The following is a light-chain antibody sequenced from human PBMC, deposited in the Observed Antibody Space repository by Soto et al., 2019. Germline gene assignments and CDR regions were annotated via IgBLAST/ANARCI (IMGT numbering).Light chain of an antibody. Sequence: SVLTQSPSTSGTPGQRVTFSCSGSSSNIGGNIVNWYQQIPGTAPKLLIYNNNGRPSGVPDRFSGSKSGTSASLAISGLQSEDEADYYCAVWDDSLNGVLFGGGTKLTVL. J-gene: IGLJ2*01. V-gene: IGLV1-44*01. CDR2: NNN. CDR1: SSNIGGNI. CDR3: AVWDDSLNGVL.